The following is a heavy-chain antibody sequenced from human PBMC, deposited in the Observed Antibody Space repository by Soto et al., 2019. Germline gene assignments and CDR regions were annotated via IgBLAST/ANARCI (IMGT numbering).Heavy chain of an antibody. CDR3: ATIPSATFDY. D-gene: IGHD5-12*01. J-gene: IGHJ4*02. CDR1: VFTFISYS. Sequence: PGWSLRLSCASSVFTFISYSMNWVRQAPGKGLEWVSSISSSSSYIYYADSVKGRFTISRDNAKNSLYLQMNSLRAEDTAVYYCATIPSATFDYWGQGTLVTVSS. V-gene: IGHV3-21*01. CDR2: ISSSSSYI.